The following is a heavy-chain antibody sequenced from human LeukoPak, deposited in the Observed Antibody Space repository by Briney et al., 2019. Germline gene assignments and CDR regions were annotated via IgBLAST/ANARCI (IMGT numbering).Heavy chain of an antibody. CDR1: GGSISSLY. D-gene: IGHD6-6*01. J-gene: IGHJ4*02. Sequence: SETLSLTCSVSGGSISSLYWSWIRQPPGKGLEWIGYIYYTGSTNYNPSLKSRVTIFVDMSKNQFSLRLSSVTAADTALYYCARHRAYSSASPFDYWGQGTLVSVSS. CDR2: IYYTGST. V-gene: IGHV4-59*08. CDR3: ARHRAYSSASPFDY.